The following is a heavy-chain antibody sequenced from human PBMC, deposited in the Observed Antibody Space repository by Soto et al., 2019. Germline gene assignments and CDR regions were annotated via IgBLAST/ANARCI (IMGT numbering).Heavy chain of an antibody. CDR1: GGTFSSYA. CDR2: IIPIFGTA. Sequence: QVQLVQSGAEVKKPGSSVKVSCKASGGTFSSYAISWVRQAPGQGLEWMGGIIPIFGTANYAQKFQVRGTITADESTSTAYMELSSLRSEDTAVYYCARLPLRGGGAAADNYYYGMDVWGQGTTVTVSS. D-gene: IGHD6-13*01. V-gene: IGHV1-69*01. J-gene: IGHJ6*02. CDR3: ARLPLRGGGAAADNYYYGMDV.